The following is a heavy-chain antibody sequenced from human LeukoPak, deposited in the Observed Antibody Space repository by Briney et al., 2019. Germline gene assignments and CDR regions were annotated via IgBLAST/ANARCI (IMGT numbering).Heavy chain of an antibody. J-gene: IGHJ2*01. D-gene: IGHD6-25*01. CDR3: TKQSVSGYSSGWHWYFDL. Sequence: GGSLRLSCAASGFTVGNNYMNWVRQAPGKGLEWVSLIFSHGETSYADSVKGRFTISRDNSQNTLYLQMNSLRAEDTAVYYCTKQSVSGYSSGWHWYFDLWGRGTLVTVSS. CDR2: IFSHGET. V-gene: IGHV3-66*04. CDR1: GFTVGNNY.